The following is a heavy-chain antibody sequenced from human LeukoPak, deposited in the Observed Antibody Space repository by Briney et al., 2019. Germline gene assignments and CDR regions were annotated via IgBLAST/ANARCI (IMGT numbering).Heavy chain of an antibody. Sequence: PGGSLRLSCAASGFTFSSYSMNWVRQAPGKGLDWVSSISSSSSYIYYADSVKGRFTISRDNAKNSLYLQMNSLRAEDTAVYYCARVGTHGIHRHLRGWFDSWGQGTLVTVSS. J-gene: IGHJ5*01. V-gene: IGHV3-21*01. CDR2: ISSSSSYI. CDR1: GFTFSSYS. CDR3: ARVGTHGIHRHLRGWFDS. D-gene: IGHD5-18*01.